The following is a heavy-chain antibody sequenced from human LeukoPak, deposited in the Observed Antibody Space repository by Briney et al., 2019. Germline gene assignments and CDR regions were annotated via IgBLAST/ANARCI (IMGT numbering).Heavy chain of an antibody. CDR1: GFTVSSSY. V-gene: IGHV3-53*05. J-gene: IGHJ4*02. CDR3: VRDAGGY. Sequence: GGSLRLSCAASGFTVSSSYMYWVRQAPGKGLEWVSFFYRGDSTYYAESVRGRFTISRDNSKNTLYLQVNSLRTEDTGVYFCVRDAGGYWGQGTLVTVSS. D-gene: IGHD1-14*01. CDR2: FYRGDST.